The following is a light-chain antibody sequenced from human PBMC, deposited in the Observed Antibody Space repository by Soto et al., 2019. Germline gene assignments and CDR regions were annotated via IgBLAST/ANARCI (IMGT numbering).Light chain of an antibody. CDR1: SSDVGGSHY. CDR2: DVT. Sequence: QSALTQPRSVSGSPGQSVAISCAGTSSDVGGSHYVSWYQQHPGKAPKLMIYDVTKRPSGVPDRFSGSKSGNTASLTISGLQAEDEADYYCNSYAGSYTLYVFGTGTKLTVL. CDR3: NSYAGSYTLYV. V-gene: IGLV2-11*01. J-gene: IGLJ1*01.